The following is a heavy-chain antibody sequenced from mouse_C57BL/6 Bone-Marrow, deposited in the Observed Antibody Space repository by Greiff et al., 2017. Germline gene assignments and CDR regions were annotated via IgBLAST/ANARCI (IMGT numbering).Heavy chain of an antibody. D-gene: IGHD3-2*02. CDR2: IYPGDGDT. Sequence: QVHVKQSGAALVKPGASVTISCKASGYAFSSYWLTWVKQRPGKGLAWIGQIYPGDGDTNYNGKFKVKATLTADKSSSAAYMQLSSLTSEDSAVYVCARDSAGHYFDYWGQGTTLTVSS. CDR1: GYAFSSYW. J-gene: IGHJ2*01. V-gene: IGHV1-80*01. CDR3: ARDSAGHYFDY.